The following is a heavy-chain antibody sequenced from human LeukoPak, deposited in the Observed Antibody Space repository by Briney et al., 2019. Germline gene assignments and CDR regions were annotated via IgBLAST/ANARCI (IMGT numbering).Heavy chain of an antibody. J-gene: IGHJ4*02. CDR2: IFYSGHS. Sequence: PSETLSLACSASGGFNSRYYWSWVRQPLGKGLEWLGHIFYSGHSNYNASLTSRIRMSVDTSKAQFSLEPASVIAADTAVYYCARIDPLGFFDQWGPGILVTVSS. D-gene: IGHD6-25*01. V-gene: IGHV4-59*12. CDR3: ARIDPLGFFDQ. CDR1: GGFNSRYY.